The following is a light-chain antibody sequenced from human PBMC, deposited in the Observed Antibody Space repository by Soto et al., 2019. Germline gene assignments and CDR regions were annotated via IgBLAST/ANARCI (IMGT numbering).Light chain of an antibody. V-gene: IGKV3-20*01. CDR1: QSVASRN. CDR3: QHYGNSLWT. CDR2: GAS. J-gene: IGKJ1*01. Sequence: EIVLTQSPCTLSLSPGERATLSFRASQSVASRNLAWYQQKSGQAPRLLIYGASSRAIHTPDRFSGSGSGTDFTLTISGLEPEDFAVYYCQHYGNSLWTFGQGTKVEI.